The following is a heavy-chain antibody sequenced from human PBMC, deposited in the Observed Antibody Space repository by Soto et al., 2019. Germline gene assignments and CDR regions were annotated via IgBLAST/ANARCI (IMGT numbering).Heavy chain of an antibody. CDR2: IYPTDSDT. V-gene: IGHV5-51*01. CDR1: GYSFANYW. J-gene: IGHJ4*02. CDR3: ARGDSSDYSTTTPADY. D-gene: IGHD3-22*01. Sequence: PGESLKISCSGSGYSFANYWIGWVRQMPGKGLEWMGIIYPTDSDTRYSPSFQGQVTISADKSISTAYLQWNSLKASDTATYFCARGDSSDYSTTTPADYWGQGTLVTVYS.